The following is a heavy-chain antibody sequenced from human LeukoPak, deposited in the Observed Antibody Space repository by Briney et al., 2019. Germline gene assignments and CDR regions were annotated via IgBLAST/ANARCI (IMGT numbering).Heavy chain of an antibody. CDR3: ARDSVLLWFGESIRGWFDA. V-gene: IGHV3-53*01. Sequence: GGSLRLSCAASGFSVSGNFMSWVRQAPGKGLEWDSGIYKDDRVSRFYNGDTKYYADSVRGRFTISRDNSTNTLFLQMNSLRAEDTAVYYCARDSVLLWFGESIRGWFDAWGQGTLVTVSS. J-gene: IGHJ5*02. CDR2: IYKDDRVSRFYNGDTK. CDR1: GFSVSGNF. D-gene: IGHD3-10*01.